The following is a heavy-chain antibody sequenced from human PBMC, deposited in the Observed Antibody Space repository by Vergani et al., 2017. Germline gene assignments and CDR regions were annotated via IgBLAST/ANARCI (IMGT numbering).Heavy chain of an antibody. CDR1: GGTFSSYS. V-gene: IGHV3-48*02. CDR2: ISSSSSTI. CDR3: ARALGNWNYL. D-gene: IGHD1-7*01. J-gene: IGHJ4*02. Sequence: VQLVQSGAEVKKPGSSVKVSCKASGGTFSSYSMNWVRQAPGKGLEWVSYISSSSSTIYYADSVKGRFTISRDNAKNSLYLQMNSLRDEDTAVYYCARALGNWNYLWGQGTLVTVSS.